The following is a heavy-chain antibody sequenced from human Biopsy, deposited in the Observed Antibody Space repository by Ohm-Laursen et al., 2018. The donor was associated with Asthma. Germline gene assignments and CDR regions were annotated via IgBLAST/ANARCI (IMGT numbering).Heavy chain of an antibody. Sequence: ASVKVSCKASGYPFTDYYVHWVRQAPGQGLEWMGRIDPNSGGTNYAQKFQGRVTMTRDTSISTAYMELSRLRSDDTAVYYCAIVGYSSGWDFFDYWGQGTLVTVSS. CDR3: AIVGYSSGWDFFDY. J-gene: IGHJ4*02. D-gene: IGHD6-19*01. V-gene: IGHV1-2*06. CDR2: IDPNSGGT. CDR1: GYPFTDYY.